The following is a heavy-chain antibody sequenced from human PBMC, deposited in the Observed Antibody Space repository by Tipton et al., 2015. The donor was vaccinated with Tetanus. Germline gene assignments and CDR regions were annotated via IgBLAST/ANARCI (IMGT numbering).Heavy chain of an antibody. J-gene: IGHJ4*02. D-gene: IGHD3-10*01. CDR3: ARSKLLWFGESLSGFDS. CDR2: VYYTGST. Sequence: GLVKPSETLSLTCTASGDSVSGYYWSWIRQPPGKGLEWIGYVYYTGSTDYNPSLKSRVTISVDTSKSQFSLRLTSVTAADTAVYYCARSKLLWFGESLSGFDSWGQGTLVTVSA. V-gene: IGHV4-59*02. CDR1: GDSVSGYY.